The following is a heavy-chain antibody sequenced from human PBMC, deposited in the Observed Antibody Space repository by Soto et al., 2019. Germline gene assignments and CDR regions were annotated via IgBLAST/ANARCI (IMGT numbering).Heavy chain of an antibody. CDR3: AHRGGNCSSSSCQYFFDY. CDR2: IYWDDDK. CDR1: GFSLSTSGVG. J-gene: IGHJ4*02. V-gene: IGHV2-5*02. Sequence: QITLKESGPKLVKPTQTLTLTCLFSGFSLSTSGVGGGWLRQPPGKALEWLGIIYWDDDKRYSPSLKSRLTITEDTSKTQVVPTLTNVEPVYTATYYWAHRGGNCSSSSCQYFFDYWGQGTLVTVSS. D-gene: IGHD2-2*01.